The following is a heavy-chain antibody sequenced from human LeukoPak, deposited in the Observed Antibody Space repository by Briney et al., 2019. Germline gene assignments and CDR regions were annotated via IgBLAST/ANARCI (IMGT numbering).Heavy chain of an antibody. V-gene: IGHV3-30*02. CDR3: AKDGFIAVAAPFDY. CDR2: IRYDGSNK. CDR1: GFTFSSYG. J-gene: IGHJ4*02. D-gene: IGHD6-19*01. Sequence: GGSLRLSCAASGFTFSSYGMHWVRQAPGKGLEWVAFIRYDGSNKYYADSVKGRFTISRDNSKNTLYLQMNSLRAEDTAVYYCAKDGFIAVAAPFDYWGQGTLVTVSS.